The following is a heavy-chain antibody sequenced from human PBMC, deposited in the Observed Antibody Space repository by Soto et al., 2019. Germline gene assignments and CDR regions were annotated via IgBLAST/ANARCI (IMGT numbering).Heavy chain of an antibody. J-gene: IGHJ6*01. V-gene: IGHV3-30*03. CDR1: GFSFNTSG. CDR2: IAFDGSQD. CDR3: ATKVRVTNYLYYGMDV. Sequence: QVQLVESGGGVVQPGRALRLSCAASGFSFNTSGMHWVRHAPGKGLEWVAVIAFDGSQDFYGDSVRGRFTISRDNSKNTLFLQMKSLTPEDTAVYYCATKVRVTNYLYYGMDVWGQGTTVTVSS. D-gene: IGHD2-21*02.